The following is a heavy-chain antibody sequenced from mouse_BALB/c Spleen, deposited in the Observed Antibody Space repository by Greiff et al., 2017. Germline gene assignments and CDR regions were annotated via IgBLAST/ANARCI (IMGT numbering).Heavy chain of an antibody. V-gene: IGHV5-12-2*01. CDR1: GFTFSSYT. Sequence: EVQLVESGGGLVQPGGSLKLSCAASGFTFSSYTMSWVRQTPEKRLEWVAYISNGGGSTYYPDTVKGRFTISRDNAKNTLYLQMSSLKSEDTAMYYCARHGPTGYYFDDWGQGTTLTVSS. J-gene: IGHJ2*01. CDR3: ARHGPTGYYFDD. CDR2: ISNGGGST. D-gene: IGHD2-10*01.